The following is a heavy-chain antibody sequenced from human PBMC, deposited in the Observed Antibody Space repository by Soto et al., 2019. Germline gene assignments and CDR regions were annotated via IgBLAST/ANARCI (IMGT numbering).Heavy chain of an antibody. Sequence: EVQLVESGGGLVQPGGSLRLSCAGSGFTFSQYWMNWVRQAPGKGLEWVANIKQDGSEKHYVDSVKGRFTISRDNAKSSMFLQMNNLRAEDTAVYYCAYTTTLNGNWGQGTLVTVSS. D-gene: IGHD3-16*01. V-gene: IGHV3-7*01. J-gene: IGHJ4*02. CDR3: AYTTTLNGN. CDR2: IKQDGSEK. CDR1: GFTFSQYW.